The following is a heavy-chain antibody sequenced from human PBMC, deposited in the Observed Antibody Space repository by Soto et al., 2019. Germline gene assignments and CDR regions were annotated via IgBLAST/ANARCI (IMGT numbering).Heavy chain of an antibody. CDR3: ARLGEVMVPDY. Sequence: GASVKVSCKASGYTFTAYYVHWVRQAPGQGLEWMGWINPKSGGTDYAQKFQGRVSMTSDTSINTVYMEMDRLTFDDSALYYCARLGEVMVPDYWGQGTLVTVSS. J-gene: IGHJ4*02. D-gene: IGHD3-10*01. CDR2: INPKSGGT. V-gene: IGHV1-2*02. CDR1: GYTFTAYY.